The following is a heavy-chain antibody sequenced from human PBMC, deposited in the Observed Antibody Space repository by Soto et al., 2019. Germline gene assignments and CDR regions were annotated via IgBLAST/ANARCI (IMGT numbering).Heavy chain of an antibody. CDR1: GGSISSSSYY. J-gene: IGHJ5*02. D-gene: IGHD2-21*02. CDR2: IYYSGST. V-gene: IGHV4-39*01. CDR3: ARHLGVVVTYSSRFDP. Sequence: PSETLSLTCTVSGGSISSSSYYWGWIRQPPGKGLEWIGSIYYSGSTYYNPSLKSRVTISVDTSKNQFSLKLSSVTAADTAVYYCARHLGVVVTYSSRFDPWGQGTLVTVSS.